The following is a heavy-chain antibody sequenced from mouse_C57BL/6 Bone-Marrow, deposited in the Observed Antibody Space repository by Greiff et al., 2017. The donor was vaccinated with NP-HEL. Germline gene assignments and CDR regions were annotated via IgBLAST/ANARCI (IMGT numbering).Heavy chain of an antibody. D-gene: IGHD1-1*01. CDR1: GYSITSDY. J-gene: IGHJ4*01. CDR3: ARSDYYGSSSYAMDY. V-gene: IGHV3-8*01. CDR2: ISYSGST. Sequence: EVQLVESGPGLAKPSQTLSLPCSVTGYSITSDYWNWIRKFPGNKLEYMGYISYSGSTYYNPSLKSRISITRDTSKNQYYLQLNSVTTEDTATYYCARSDYYGSSSYAMDYWGQGTSVTVSS.